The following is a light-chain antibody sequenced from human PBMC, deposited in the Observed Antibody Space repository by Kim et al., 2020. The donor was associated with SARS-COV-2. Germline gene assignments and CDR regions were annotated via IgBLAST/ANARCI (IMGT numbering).Light chain of an antibody. Sequence: APGKTARITCGGNNIGSKSVNWYHQKPGQAPVLVIYYDSGRPSGIPGRFSGSNSGNTATLTISRVEVGDEADYYCQVWDTTSEHVIFGGGTQLTVL. CDR2: YDS. J-gene: IGLJ2*01. CDR1: NIGSKS. V-gene: IGLV3-21*04. CDR3: QVWDTTSEHVI.